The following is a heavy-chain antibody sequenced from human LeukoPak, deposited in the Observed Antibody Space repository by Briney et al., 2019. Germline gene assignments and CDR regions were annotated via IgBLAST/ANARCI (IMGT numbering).Heavy chain of an antibody. CDR3: ARDSNSGWYSPFDY. CDR1: GFTFSDYY. V-gene: IGHV3-11*05. CDR2: ISSSSSYT. Sequence: GGSLRLSCAASGFTFSDYYMSWIRQAPGKGLEWVSYISSSSSYTKYEDSVKGRFTISRDNAKNSLYLEMNSLRAEDTALYYCARDSNSGWYSPFDYWGQGTLVTVSS. J-gene: IGHJ4*02. D-gene: IGHD6-19*01.